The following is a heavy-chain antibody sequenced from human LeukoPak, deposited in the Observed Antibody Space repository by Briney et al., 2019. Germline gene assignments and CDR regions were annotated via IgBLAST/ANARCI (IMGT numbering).Heavy chain of an antibody. Sequence: GGSLRLSCAASGFTFSNAWMSWVRQAPGKGLEWVGRIKSKTDGGTTDYAAPVKGRFTISRDDSKNTLYLQMNSLKTEDTAVYYCTTLIFAAGTYFQHWGRGALVTVSS. CDR2: IKSKTDGGTT. V-gene: IGHV3-15*01. CDR3: TTLIFAAGTYFQH. J-gene: IGHJ1*01. D-gene: IGHD6-13*01. CDR1: GFTFSNAW.